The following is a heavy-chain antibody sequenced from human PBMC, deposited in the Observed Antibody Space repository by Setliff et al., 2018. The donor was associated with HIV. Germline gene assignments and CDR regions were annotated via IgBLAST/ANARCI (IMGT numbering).Heavy chain of an antibody. V-gene: IGHV3-11*01. CDR2: ISRDGNTI. CDR1: GFTFSGYY. CDR3: ARDKDEDYGSTSFDY. J-gene: IGHJ4*02. D-gene: IGHD4-17*01. Sequence: GGSLRLSCAASGFTFSGYYMSWLRQAPGKGLEWVSYISRDGNTIYYADSVKGRFTISRDNAKNSLYLQLNSLRPEDTAVYYCARDKDEDYGSTSFDYWGQGILVTVSS.